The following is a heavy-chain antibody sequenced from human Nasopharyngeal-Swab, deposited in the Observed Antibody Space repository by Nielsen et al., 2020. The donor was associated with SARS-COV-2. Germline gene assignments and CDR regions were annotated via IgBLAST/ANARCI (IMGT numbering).Heavy chain of an antibody. CDR1: EGTFSSYA. J-gene: IGHJ6*02. D-gene: IGHD3-10*01. V-gene: IGHV1-69*13. CDR3: ARKRRGYYYYGMDV. Sequence: SVKVSCRASEGTFSSYAISWVRQAPGQGLEWMGGTIPIFGTANYAQKFQGRVTITADESTSTAYMELSSLRSEDTAVYYGARKRRGYYYYGMDVWGQGTTVTVSS. CDR2: TIPIFGTA.